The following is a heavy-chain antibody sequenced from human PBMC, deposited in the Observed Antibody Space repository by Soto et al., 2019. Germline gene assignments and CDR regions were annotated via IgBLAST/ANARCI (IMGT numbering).Heavy chain of an antibody. D-gene: IGHD5-12*01. CDR2: IYHSGST. V-gene: IGHV4-30-2*01. Sequence: QLQLQESGSGLVKPSQTLSLTCAVSGGSISSGGYSWSWIRQPPGKGLEWIGYIYHSGSTYYNPSLRSRVTIAGDRSKNQCSLKLSSVTAADTAVCYCAAGGGLPRYYWGQGTLVTVSS. J-gene: IGHJ4*02. CDR1: GGSISSGGYS. CDR3: AAGGGLPRYY.